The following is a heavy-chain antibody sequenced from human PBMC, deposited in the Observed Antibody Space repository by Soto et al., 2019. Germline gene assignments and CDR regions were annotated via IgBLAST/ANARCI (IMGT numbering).Heavy chain of an antibody. CDR2: IYWDDDT. V-gene: IGHV2-5*02. Sequence: QITLKESGPTVVKPTQTLTLTCTFSGFSLNNDGVGVGWIRQPPGKAPEWLALIYWDDDTRYSPSLRSRLTITTDSSKTQVLLTMTNMDPVDTATYFCAHSSLHYKKWFDPWGQGTLVTVSS. CDR3: AHSSLHYKKWFDP. D-gene: IGHD1-20*01. CDR1: GFSLNNDGVG. J-gene: IGHJ5*02.